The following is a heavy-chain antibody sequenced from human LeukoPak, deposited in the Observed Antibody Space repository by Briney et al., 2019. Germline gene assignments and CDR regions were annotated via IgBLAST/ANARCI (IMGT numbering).Heavy chain of an antibody. CDR1: GGSISSYY. CDR3: ARDRYYYDSSARYFDY. J-gene: IGHJ4*02. CDR2: IYTSGST. V-gene: IGHV4-4*07. Sequence: SETLSLSCTVSGGSISSYYWSWIRQPAGKGLEWIGRIYTSGSTTYSTSPMSRVTMSVDTSKNQFSLKLSSVTAADTAVYYCARDRYYYDSSARYFDYWGQGTLVTVSS. D-gene: IGHD3-22*01.